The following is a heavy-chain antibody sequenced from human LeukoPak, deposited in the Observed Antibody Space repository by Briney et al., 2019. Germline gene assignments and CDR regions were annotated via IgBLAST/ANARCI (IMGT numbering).Heavy chain of an antibody. V-gene: IGHV3-21*01. J-gene: IGHJ4*02. CDR2: ISSSSGFI. D-gene: IGHD3-22*01. CDR3: VRDDSSGYFDY. Sequence: PGGSLRLSCAASGFNFSSYNMNWVRQAPGKGLEWVSFISSSSGFIYYADSVKGRFPISRDNAKNSLYLQMNSLRAEDTAVYYCVRDDSSGYFDYWGQGTLVTVSS. CDR1: GFNFSSYN.